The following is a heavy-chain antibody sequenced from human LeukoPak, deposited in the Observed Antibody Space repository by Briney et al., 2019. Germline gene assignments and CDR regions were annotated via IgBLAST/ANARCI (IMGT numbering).Heavy chain of an antibody. D-gene: IGHD6-6*01. V-gene: IGHV3-30*02. CDR2: IRYDGINK. CDR1: GFTFSTYG. Sequence: PGGSLRLSCEASGFTFSTYGMHWVRQAPGKGLEWVAFIRYDGINKFYADSVKGRFTISRDNSKNTLYLQMNSLRPEDTAVYYCAKDYIVSSSPIYYFDYWGQGTLVTVSS. J-gene: IGHJ4*02. CDR3: AKDYIVSSSPIYYFDY.